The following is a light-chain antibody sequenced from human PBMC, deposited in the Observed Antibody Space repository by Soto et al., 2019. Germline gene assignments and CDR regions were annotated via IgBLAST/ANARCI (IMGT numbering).Light chain of an antibody. J-gene: IGKJ1*01. Sequence: EIVMTQSPATLSVSPGERATLSCRASQSVSSNLAWYQQKPGQAPRLLIYGASTRATGVPARFSGSGSGTELTLPISSLQSEDFAVYYCQQYNNWSRTFGQGTKVEIK. V-gene: IGKV3-15*01. CDR1: QSVSSN. CDR2: GAS. CDR3: QQYNNWSRT.